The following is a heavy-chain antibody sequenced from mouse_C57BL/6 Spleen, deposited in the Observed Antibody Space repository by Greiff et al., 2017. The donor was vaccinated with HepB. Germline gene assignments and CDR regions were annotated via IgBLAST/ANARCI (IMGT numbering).Heavy chain of an antibody. CDR3: FYDRDRSVAWFDY. D-gene: IGHD2-3*01. V-gene: IGHV1-59*01. CDR1: GYTFTSYW. J-gene: IGHJ3*01. Sequence: QVQLQQPGAELVRPGTSVKLSCKASGYTFTSYWMHWVKQRPGQGLEWIGVIDPSDSYTNYNQKFKGKAKLTVDTAASTAYMQLSSLTSKDSAVYDGFYDRDRSVAWFDYWGQGTLVTVSA. CDR2: IDPSDSYT.